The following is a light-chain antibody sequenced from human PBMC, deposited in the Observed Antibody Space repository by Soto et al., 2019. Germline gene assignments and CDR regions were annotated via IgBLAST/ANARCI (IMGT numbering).Light chain of an antibody. J-gene: IGLJ2*01. CDR2: AND. Sequence: QAVVTQPPSVSGTPGQRVTISCSGSHSNIGSNRVKWYLQFPGMAPSSLIYANDQRPSGVPDRFSGSKSGTSDSLAISGLQSEDEADYYCATWDASLNGVVFGGGTKLTAL. CDR3: ATWDASLNGVV. V-gene: IGLV1-44*01. CDR1: HSNIGSNR.